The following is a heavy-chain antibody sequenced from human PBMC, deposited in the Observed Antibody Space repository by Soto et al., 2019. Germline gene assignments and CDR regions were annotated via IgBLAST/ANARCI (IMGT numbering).Heavy chain of an antibody. CDR2: ICSSDDK. V-gene: IGHV2-26*01. CDR3: ALIKDCSRSDCYFSSFDP. D-gene: IGHD2-15*01. CDR1: GLSLSNGKLV. J-gene: IGHJ5*02. Sequence: GSGPTLVNPIETLTLTCTVSGLSLSNGKLVVSWIRQPPGKALKWLAHICSSDDKSYSTSLRSRHTIAKDTSRSQVVLTMTNLDPMASATYYCALIKDCSRSDCYFSSFDPRGRGPLFTVSS.